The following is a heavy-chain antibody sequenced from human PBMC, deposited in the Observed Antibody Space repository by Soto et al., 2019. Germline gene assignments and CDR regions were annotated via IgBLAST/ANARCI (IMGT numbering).Heavy chain of an antibody. V-gene: IGHV1-3*01. Sequence: GASVKVSCKASGYTFTSYAMHWVRQAPGQRLEWMGWINAGNGNTKYSQKFQGRVTITRDTSASTAYMELSSLRSEDTAVYYCARGQSITIFGVVPYWGQGTLDHVSS. CDR3: ARGQSITIFGVVPY. CDR2: INAGNGNT. J-gene: IGHJ4*02. CDR1: GYTFTSYA. D-gene: IGHD3-3*01.